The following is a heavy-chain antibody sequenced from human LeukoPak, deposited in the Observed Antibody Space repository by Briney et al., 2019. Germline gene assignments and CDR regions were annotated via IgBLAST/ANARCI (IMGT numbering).Heavy chain of an antibody. CDR2: LYPGDSDI. V-gene: IGHV5-51*01. Sequence: GESLKISCKGSGYRFTSYWIGWVRQMPGEGLEWMGLLYPGDSDIRYSPSFQGQVTISADKSVSTSFLQWSSLKASDTAMYYCATGYSGGRGAFDIWGQGTMVTVSS. D-gene: IGHD6-19*01. CDR3: ATGYSGGRGAFDI. CDR1: GYRFTSYW. J-gene: IGHJ3*02.